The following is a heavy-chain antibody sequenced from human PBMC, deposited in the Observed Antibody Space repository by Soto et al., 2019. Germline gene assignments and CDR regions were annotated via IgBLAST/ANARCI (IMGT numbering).Heavy chain of an antibody. D-gene: IGHD6-13*01. Sequence: SETLSLTCTVSGGSISSYYGSWIRQPPGKGLEWIGYIYYSGRTNYNPSLKSRVTISADTSKNQLSLKLSSVTAADTAVYYCARDRLAAGMDYWGQGTLVTVSS. CDR1: GGSISSYY. CDR2: IYYSGRT. J-gene: IGHJ4*02. V-gene: IGHV4-59*01. CDR3: ARDRLAAGMDY.